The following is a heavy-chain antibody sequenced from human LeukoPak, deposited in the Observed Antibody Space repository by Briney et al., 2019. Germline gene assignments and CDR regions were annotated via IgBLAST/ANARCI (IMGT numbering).Heavy chain of an antibody. CDR2: ISAYNGNT. CDR3: ARVLGIVGATPVYHYYGMDV. D-gene: IGHD1-26*01. V-gene: IGHV1-18*01. CDR1: GGTFSSYA. J-gene: IGHJ6*02. Sequence: ASVKVSCKASGGTFSSYAISWVRQAPGQGLEWMGWISAYNGNTNYAQKLQGRVTMTTDTSTSTAYMELRSLRSDDTAVYYCARVLGIVGATPVYHYYGMDVWGQGTTVTVSS.